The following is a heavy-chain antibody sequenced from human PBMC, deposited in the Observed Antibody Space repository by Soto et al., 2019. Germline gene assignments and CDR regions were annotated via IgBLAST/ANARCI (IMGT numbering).Heavy chain of an antibody. D-gene: IGHD6-19*01. CDR2: FYSSGSV. CDR3: ARMYSSGSGWFHP. V-gene: IGHV4-31*02. Sequence: SETLSLTCFVSGYFIGAGGYYWSWIRHHPGKGLEWIGSFYSSGSVIYNPSLRSRVSISGDMSTNQFSMSLTSATAADTARYYCARMYSSGSGWFHPWGQGTLVTVSS. CDR1: GYFIGAGGYY. J-gene: IGHJ5*02.